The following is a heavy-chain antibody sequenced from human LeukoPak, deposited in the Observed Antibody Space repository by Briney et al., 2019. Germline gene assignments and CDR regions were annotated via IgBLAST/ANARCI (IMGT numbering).Heavy chain of an antibody. V-gene: IGHV3-30*02. D-gene: IGHD4-17*01. CDR1: GFTFSNYG. Sequence: GGSLRLSCAASGFTFSNYGMHWVRQAPGKGLEWVAVIWYDGSNKYCSDSVKGRFTISRDNSKNTLYLQMNSLRAEDTAVHYCAKAVNYGDYNWFDPWGQGTLVTVSS. J-gene: IGHJ5*02. CDR3: AKAVNYGDYNWFDP. CDR2: IWYDGSNK.